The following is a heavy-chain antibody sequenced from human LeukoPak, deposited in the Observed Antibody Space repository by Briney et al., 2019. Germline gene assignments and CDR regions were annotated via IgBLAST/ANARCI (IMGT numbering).Heavy chain of an antibody. CDR2: INHSGST. D-gene: IGHD3-16*01. J-gene: IGHJ6*03. V-gene: IGHV4-34*01. Sequence: SETLSLTCAVYGGSFSGYYWSWIRQPPGKGLEWIGEINHSGSTNYNPSLKSRVTISVDTSKNQFSLKLSSVTAADTAVYYCARAGYDYARDYYYMDVWGKGTTVTVSS. CDR1: GGSFSGYY. CDR3: ARAGYDYARDYYYMDV.